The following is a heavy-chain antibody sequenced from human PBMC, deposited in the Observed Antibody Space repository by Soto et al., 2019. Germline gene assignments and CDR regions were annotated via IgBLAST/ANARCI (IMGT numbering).Heavy chain of an antibody. Sequence: QAHLVQSGAEVKMPGDSVQVSCKASGFVSSNYNFHWVRQAPGQSLEWMGRINAGNGNTQYSQNFQGRVTFPSDASASTAFMELTNLRFEDRAMYYCASDYGSNWRLWGQGTLVSVSS. D-gene: IGHD6-19*01. V-gene: IGHV1-3*01. CDR1: GFVSSNYN. J-gene: IGHJ4*02. CDR3: ASDYGSNWRL. CDR2: INAGNGNT.